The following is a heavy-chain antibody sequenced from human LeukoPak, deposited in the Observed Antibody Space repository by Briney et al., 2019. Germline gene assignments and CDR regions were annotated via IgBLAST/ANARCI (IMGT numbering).Heavy chain of an antibody. J-gene: IGHJ3*02. CDR1: GYSFTSYW. Sequence: GESLKISGKGSGYSFTSYWIGWVRQMPGKGLEGMRIFYPGDSDTRSSPSFQGQVTISADKSISTAYLQWRSLKASDTAMYYCARLRFCYDSSGNDAFDIWGQGTMVTVSS. CDR3: ARLRFCYDSSGNDAFDI. V-gene: IGHV5-51*01. D-gene: IGHD3-22*01. CDR2: FYPGDSDT.